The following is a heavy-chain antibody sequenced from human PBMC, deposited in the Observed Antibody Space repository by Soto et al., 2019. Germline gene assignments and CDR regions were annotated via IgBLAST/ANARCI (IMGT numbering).Heavy chain of an antibody. Sequence: PVGSLRLSCAASGFTFSSYGMHWVRQAPGKGLEWVAVISYDGSNKYYADSVKGRFTISRDNSKNTLYLQMNSLRAEDTAVYYCSTRSGSGYYYYYGMDVWGQGTTVTVSS. J-gene: IGHJ6*02. D-gene: IGHD6-25*01. CDR2: ISYDGSNK. CDR3: STRSGSGYYYYYGMDV. CDR1: GFTFSSYG. V-gene: IGHV3-30*03.